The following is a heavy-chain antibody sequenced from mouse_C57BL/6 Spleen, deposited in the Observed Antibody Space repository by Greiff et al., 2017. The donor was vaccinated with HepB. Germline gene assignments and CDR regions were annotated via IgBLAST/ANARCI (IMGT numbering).Heavy chain of an antibody. CDR1: GYTFTSYW. Sequence: VQLQQPGAELVKPGASVKLSCKASGYTFTSYWMQWVKQRPGQGLEWIGEIDPSDSYTNYNQKFKGKATLTVDTSSSTAYMQLSSLTSEDSAVYYCARRGAYYSNYEGAMDYWGQGTSVTVSS. D-gene: IGHD2-5*01. J-gene: IGHJ4*01. V-gene: IGHV1-50*01. CDR3: ARRGAYYSNYEGAMDY. CDR2: IDPSDSYT.